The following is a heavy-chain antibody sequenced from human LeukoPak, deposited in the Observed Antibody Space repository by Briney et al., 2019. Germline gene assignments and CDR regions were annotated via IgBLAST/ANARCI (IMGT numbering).Heavy chain of an antibody. J-gene: IGHJ4*02. CDR2: INHSGST. Sequence: PSETLSLTCAVYGGSFSGYYWSWIRQPPGKGLEWIGEINHSGSTNYNPSLKSRVTISVDTSKNQFSLKLCSVTAAGTAVYYCARFFYDFWSGYSRFDYWGQGTLVTVSS. D-gene: IGHD3-3*01. CDR1: GGSFSGYY. V-gene: IGHV4-34*01. CDR3: ARFFYDFWSGYSRFDY.